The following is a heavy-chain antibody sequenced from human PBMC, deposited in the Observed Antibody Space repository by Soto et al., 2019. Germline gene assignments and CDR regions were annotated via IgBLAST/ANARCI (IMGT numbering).Heavy chain of an antibody. V-gene: IGHV1-24*01. Sequence: ASVKVSCKVSGYTLTELSMHWVRQAPGKGLEWMGGFDPEDGETIYAQKFQGRDTMTEDTSTDTAYMELSSLRSEDTAVYYCATKGKTTVTTRGYYYYMDVWGKGTTVTVSS. J-gene: IGHJ6*03. CDR2: FDPEDGET. CDR3: ATKGKTTVTTRGYYYYMDV. D-gene: IGHD4-17*01. CDR1: GYTLTELS.